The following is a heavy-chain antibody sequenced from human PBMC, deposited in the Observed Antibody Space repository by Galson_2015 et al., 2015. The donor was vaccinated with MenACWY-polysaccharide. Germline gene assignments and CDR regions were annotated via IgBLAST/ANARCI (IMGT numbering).Heavy chain of an antibody. CDR3: ARGDYDYVWGSYRYDDY. J-gene: IGHJ4*02. V-gene: IGHV1-8*01. CDR2: MSPNSGNT. D-gene: IGHD3-16*02. CDR1: GYTFTSYD. Sequence: SCKASGYTFTSYDLNWVRQATGQGLEWMGWMSPNSGNTGYAQKFQGRVTMTRNTSISTAYMELSSLRSEDTAVYYCARGDYDYVWGSYRYDDYWGQGTLVTVSS.